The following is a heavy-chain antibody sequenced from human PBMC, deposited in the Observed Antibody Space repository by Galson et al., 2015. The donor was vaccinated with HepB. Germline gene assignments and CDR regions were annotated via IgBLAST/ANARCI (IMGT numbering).Heavy chain of an antibody. V-gene: IGHV3-30*18. CDR3: AKDRGCSGGSCYSWVRRTGYYYGMDV. D-gene: IGHD2-15*01. J-gene: IGHJ6*02. CDR1: GFTFSSYG. Sequence: SLRLSCAASGFTFSSYGMHWVRQAPGKGLEWVAVISYDGSNKYYADSVKGRFTISRDNSKNTLYLQMNSLRAEDTAVYYCAKDRGCSGGSCYSWVRRTGYYYGMDVWGQGTTVTVSS. CDR2: ISYDGSNK.